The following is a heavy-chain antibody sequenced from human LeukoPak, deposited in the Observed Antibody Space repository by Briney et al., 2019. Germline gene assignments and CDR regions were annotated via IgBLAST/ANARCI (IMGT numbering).Heavy chain of an antibody. CDR1: GGSISSGNW. CDR2: IHHSGST. Sequence: PSETLSLTCAVSGGSISSGNWWSWVRQPPGKGLEWIGEIHHSGSTNYNPSLKSRVTISVDNSKNKFSLKVRSVTAADTAVYYCWHSGYESGFDYWGQGTLVTVSP. J-gene: IGHJ4*02. D-gene: IGHD5-12*01. V-gene: IGHV4-4*02. CDR3: WHSGYESGFDY.